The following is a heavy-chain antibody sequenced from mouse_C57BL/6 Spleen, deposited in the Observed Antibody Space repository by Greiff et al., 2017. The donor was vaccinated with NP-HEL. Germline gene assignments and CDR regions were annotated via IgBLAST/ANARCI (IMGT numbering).Heavy chain of an antibody. CDR1: GFTFSSYG. CDR3: ARHGAGLDY. J-gene: IGHJ2*01. CDR2: ISSGGSYT. V-gene: IGHV5-6*02. Sequence: EVKLVESGGDLVKPGGSLKLSCAASGFTFSSYGMSWVRQTPDKRLEWVATISSGGSYTYYPDSVKGRVTISRDNAKNTLYLQMSSLKSEDTAMYYCARHGAGLDYWGQGTTLTVSS.